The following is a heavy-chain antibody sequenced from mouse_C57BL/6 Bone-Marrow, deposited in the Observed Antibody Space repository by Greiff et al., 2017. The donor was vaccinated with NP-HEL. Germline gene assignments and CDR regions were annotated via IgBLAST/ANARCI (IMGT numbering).Heavy chain of an antibody. CDR2: IDPETGGT. Sequence: QVQLQQPGAELVRPGASVTLSCKASGYTFTDYEMHWVKQTPVHGLEWIGAIDPETGGTAYNQKFKGKAILTADKSSSTAYMELRSLTSEDSAVYYCTEDSSGFLAWFAYWGQGTLVTVSA. CDR3: TEDSSGFLAWFAY. V-gene: IGHV1-15*01. D-gene: IGHD3-2*02. CDR1: GYTFTDYE. J-gene: IGHJ3*01.